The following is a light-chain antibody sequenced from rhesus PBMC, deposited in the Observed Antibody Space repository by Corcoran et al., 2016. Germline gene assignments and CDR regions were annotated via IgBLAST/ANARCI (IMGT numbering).Light chain of an antibody. CDR2: DAS. J-gene: IGKJ2*01. Sequence: DIQMTQSPSSLSASVGDRVTITCRASENVNNYFPWYQQKPGKAPKLLIYDASTLQSGVPSRLSGSGSVTDYTLPHSSLQPEIVATNKCHHGYGTPYSFGQGTKVEIK. CDR1: ENVNNY. V-gene: IGKV1-74*01. CDR3: HHGYGTPYS.